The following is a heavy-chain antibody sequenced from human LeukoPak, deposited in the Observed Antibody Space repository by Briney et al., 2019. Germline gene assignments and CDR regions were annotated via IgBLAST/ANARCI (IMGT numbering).Heavy chain of an antibody. CDR2: ISAENGNT. CDR3: ARDKLGPMVRGVNNNGMDV. CDR1: GYTFINYG. Sequence: GASVKVSCKASGYTFINYGISWVRQAPGQGLEWMGWISAENGNTGYVENLQGRVTMTKDTSTSTAYMELRSLRSDDTAVYYCARDKLGPMVRGVNNNGMDVWGQGTTVTVSS. D-gene: IGHD3-10*01. J-gene: IGHJ6*02. V-gene: IGHV1-18*01.